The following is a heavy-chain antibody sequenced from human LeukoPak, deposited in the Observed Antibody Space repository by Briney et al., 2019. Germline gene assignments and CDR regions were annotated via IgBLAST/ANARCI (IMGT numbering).Heavy chain of an antibody. D-gene: IGHD2-21*01. CDR1: GCIFSDYA. CDR3: AKAQGYCGGETCQYAVDV. V-gene: IGHV3-23*01. Sequence: GGSLRLSCAASGCIFSDYAMAWVRQAPGEGLEWVSGISASGSRTYYADSVKGRFTISRDKSKNTLFLQMNSLRAEDTAVYYCAKAQGYCGGETCQYAVDVWGQGTTVTVSS. CDR2: ISASGSRT. J-gene: IGHJ6*02.